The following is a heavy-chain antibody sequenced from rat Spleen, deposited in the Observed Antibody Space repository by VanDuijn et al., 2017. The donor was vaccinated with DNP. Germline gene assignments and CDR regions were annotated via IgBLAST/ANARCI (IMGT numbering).Heavy chain of an antibody. CDR3: TTAGAWYFDY. V-gene: IGHV5-20*01. CDR2: ISYDGGST. Sequence: EVQLVESGGGLVQPGRSLKLSCAASGFTFSDYYMAWVRQAPTKGLEWVASISYDGGSTYYRDSVKGRFTISRDKAKSSLYLQMDSLRSEDTATYYCTTAGAWYFDYWGQGVMVTVSS. CDR1: GFTFSDYY. J-gene: IGHJ2*01. D-gene: IGHD1-11*01.